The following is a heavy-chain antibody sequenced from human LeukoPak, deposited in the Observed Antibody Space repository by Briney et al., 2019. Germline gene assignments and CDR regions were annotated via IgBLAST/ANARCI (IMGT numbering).Heavy chain of an antibody. Sequence: GGSLRLSCAASGFTFSNFGMDWVRQSPGKGLEWVAFIRYDGTNKYYADSVKGRFTISRDNSKNTLYLQMNSLRAEDTAVYNCAKGGTVAVLSNWGQGTLVTVSS. CDR1: GFTFSNFG. D-gene: IGHD6-19*01. CDR2: IRYDGTNK. CDR3: AKGGTVAVLSN. J-gene: IGHJ4*02. V-gene: IGHV3-30*02.